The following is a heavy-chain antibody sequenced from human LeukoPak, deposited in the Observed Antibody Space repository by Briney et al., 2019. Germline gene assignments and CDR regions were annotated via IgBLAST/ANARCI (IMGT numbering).Heavy chain of an antibody. CDR2: INHSGST. J-gene: IGHJ5*02. Sequence: SETLSLTCAVYGGSFSGYYWSWIRQPPGKGLEWIGEINHSGSTNYNPSLKSRVTISVDTSKNQFSLKLSSVSAADTAVYYCARHYGSGNNWFDPWGQGTLVTVSS. D-gene: IGHD3-10*01. V-gene: IGHV4-34*01. CDR3: ARHYGSGNNWFDP. CDR1: GGSFSGYY.